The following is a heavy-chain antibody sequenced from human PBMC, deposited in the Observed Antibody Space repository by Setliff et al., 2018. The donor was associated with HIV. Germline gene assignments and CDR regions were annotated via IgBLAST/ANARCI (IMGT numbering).Heavy chain of an antibody. J-gene: IGHJ5*02. CDR3: ARKGNVGGWFDP. V-gene: IGHV4-34*01. Sequence: SSETLSLTCVVYGGSFSDYYWTWIRQPPEKGLEWIGKINYSGSTDYNSSLRSRVTISVDTSKNQFSLKLSSVTAADTAVYYCARKGNVGGWFDPWGQGTLVTVSS. D-gene: IGHD3-16*01. CDR2: INYSGST. CDR1: GGSFSDYY.